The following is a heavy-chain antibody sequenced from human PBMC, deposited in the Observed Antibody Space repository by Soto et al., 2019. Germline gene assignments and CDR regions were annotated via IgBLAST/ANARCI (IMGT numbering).Heavy chain of an antibody. Sequence: GGSLRLSCAASGFTFSSYGMHWVRQAPGKGLEWVAVIWYDGSNKYYADSVKGRFTISRDNSKNTLYLQMNSLRAEDSAVYYCARAPLGDWNYYMDVWGKVTTVTVSS. CDR1: GFTFSSYG. CDR3: ARAPLGDWNYYMDV. CDR2: IWYDGSNK. D-gene: IGHD2-21*02. V-gene: IGHV3-33*08. J-gene: IGHJ6*03.